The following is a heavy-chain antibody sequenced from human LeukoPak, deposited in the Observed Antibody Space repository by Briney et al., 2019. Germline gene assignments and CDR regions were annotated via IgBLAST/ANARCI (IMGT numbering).Heavy chain of an antibody. J-gene: IGHJ5*02. CDR2: INSNSRNI. Sequence: GSPRLSCAASGFIFSNYAMVWVRQAPEKGLEWVSYINSNSRNIYYADSVKGRFAISRDNAKNSLFLQLCSLRAEDTAVYYCARVGLGLSTRGHSWFDPWGQGTL. D-gene: IGHD3-10*01. CDR1: GFIFSNYA. V-gene: IGHV3-21*06. CDR3: ARVGLGLSTRGHSWFDP.